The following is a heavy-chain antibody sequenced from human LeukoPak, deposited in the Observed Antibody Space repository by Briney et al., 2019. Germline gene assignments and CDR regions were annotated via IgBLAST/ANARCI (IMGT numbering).Heavy chain of an antibody. CDR1: GYTFTVYY. CDR3: APLTGDEHYFDS. V-gene: IGHV1-2*02. CDR2: INPIFGGT. J-gene: IGHJ4*02. D-gene: IGHD7-27*01. Sequence: ASVKVSCKSSGYTFTVYYIHWVRQAPGQGLEWLGWINPIFGGTNYPQKFQGRVTMNTDTSISTAYMELSRLRSDDRAVHYCAPLTGDEHYFDSWGQGTLVSVSS.